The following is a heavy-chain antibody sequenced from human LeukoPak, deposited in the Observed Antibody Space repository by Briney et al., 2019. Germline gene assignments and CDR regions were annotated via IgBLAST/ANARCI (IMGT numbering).Heavy chain of an antibody. D-gene: IGHD1-1*01. V-gene: IGHV1-18*01. CDR2: ISAHSGNT. CDR3: ARDLSSGRWTLEFDY. CDR1: GYTFSTYG. Sequence: GASVKVSCKTSGYTFSTYGITWVRQAPGQGFQWMGWISAHSGNTKYAENFQGRISLTTDTSATTAYMELRSLTSDDTAVYYCARDLSSGRWTLEFDYWGQGRLVTVAS. J-gene: IGHJ4*02.